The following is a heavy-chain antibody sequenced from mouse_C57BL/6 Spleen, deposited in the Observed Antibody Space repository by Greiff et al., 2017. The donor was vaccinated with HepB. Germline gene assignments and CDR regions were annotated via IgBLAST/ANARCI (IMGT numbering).Heavy chain of an antibody. Sequence: VQRVESGPELVKPGASVKISCKASGYAFSSSWMNWVKQRPGKGLEWIGRIYPGEGDTNYNGKFKGKATLTADKSSSTAYMQLSSLTSEDSAVYFCARSGTTGTVDYWGQGTTLTVSS. CDR1: GYAFSSSW. J-gene: IGHJ2*01. CDR2: IYPGEGDT. CDR3: ARSGTTGTVDY. D-gene: IGHD4-1*02. V-gene: IGHV1-82*01.